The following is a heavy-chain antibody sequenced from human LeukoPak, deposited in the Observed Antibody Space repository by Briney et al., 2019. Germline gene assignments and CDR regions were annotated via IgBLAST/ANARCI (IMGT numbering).Heavy chain of an antibody. D-gene: IGHD3-9*01. J-gene: IGHJ4*02. CDR1: GFAFSSYA. V-gene: IGHV3-23*01. CDR2: ISGSGGST. Sequence: QSGGSLRLSCAASGFAFSSYAMSWVRQAPGKGLEWVSAISGSGGSTYYADSVKGRFTNSRDNSKNTLYLQMNSLRAEDTAVYYCTTMGRYFDENDYWGQGTLVTVSS. CDR3: TTMGRYFDENDY.